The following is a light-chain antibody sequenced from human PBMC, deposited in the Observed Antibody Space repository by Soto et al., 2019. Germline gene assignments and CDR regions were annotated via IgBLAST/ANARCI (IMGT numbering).Light chain of an antibody. CDR2: GAT. V-gene: IGKV3-20*01. J-gene: IGKJ4*01. CDR3: QHYGGSPRLT. Sequence: EIVLTQSPGTLSLSPGERATLSCRASQSIDASYLAWYQQKPGQAPRLLIYGATSRATGIPDRFSGSGSGADFTLSISRLEPEDFAVYYCQHYGGSPRLTFGGGTKVEIK. CDR1: QSIDASY.